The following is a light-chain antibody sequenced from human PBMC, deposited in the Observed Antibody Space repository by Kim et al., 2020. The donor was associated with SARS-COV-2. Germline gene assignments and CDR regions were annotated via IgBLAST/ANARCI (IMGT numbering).Light chain of an antibody. V-gene: IGKV3-11*01. CDR3: QQRSNWPPALT. Sequence: PGERATLSCRASQSVSSFLAWYQQKPGQAPRLLIYDASNRATGIPARFSGSGSGTDFTLTISSLEPEDFAVYYCQQRSNWPPALTFGGGTKVEIK. CDR1: QSVSSF. J-gene: IGKJ4*01. CDR2: DAS.